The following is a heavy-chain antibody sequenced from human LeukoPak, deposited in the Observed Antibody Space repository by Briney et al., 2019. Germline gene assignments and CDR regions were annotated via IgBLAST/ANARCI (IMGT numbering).Heavy chain of an antibody. D-gene: IGHD3-3*01. CDR3: ARGNYDFWSGYRLYWFDP. Sequence: SETLSLTCAVYGGSFSGYYWSWIRQPPGKGLEWIGEINHSGSTNYNPSLKSRVTISVDTSKNQFSLELSSVTAADTAVYYCARGNYDFWSGYRLYWFDPWGQGTLVTVSS. J-gene: IGHJ5*02. V-gene: IGHV4-34*01. CDR1: GGSFSGYY. CDR2: INHSGST.